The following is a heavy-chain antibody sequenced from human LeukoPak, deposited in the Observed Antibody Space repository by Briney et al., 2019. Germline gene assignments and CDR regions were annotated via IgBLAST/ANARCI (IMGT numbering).Heavy chain of an antibody. Sequence: SETLSLTCTVSGGSISSSSYYWGWIRQPPGKGLEWIGYIYYSGSTYYNPSLKSRVTISVDTSKNQFSLKLSSVTAADTAVYYCARADVVVNYFDYWGQGTLVTVSS. CDR3: ARADVVVNYFDY. J-gene: IGHJ4*02. CDR1: GGSISSSSYY. CDR2: IYYSGST. V-gene: IGHV4-30-4*08. D-gene: IGHD2-15*01.